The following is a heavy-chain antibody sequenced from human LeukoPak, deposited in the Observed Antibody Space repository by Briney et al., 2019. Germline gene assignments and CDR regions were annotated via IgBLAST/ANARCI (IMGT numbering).Heavy chain of an antibody. Sequence: ASVKVSCKASGYTFTGYYMHWVRQAPGQGLEWMGIINPSGGSTSYAQKFQGRVTMTRDTSTSTVYMELSSLRSEDTAVYYCARGGAAPTLYNWFDPWGQGTLVTVSS. CDR1: GYTFTGYY. D-gene: IGHD6-13*01. CDR3: ARGGAAPTLYNWFDP. J-gene: IGHJ5*02. CDR2: INPSGGST. V-gene: IGHV1-46*01.